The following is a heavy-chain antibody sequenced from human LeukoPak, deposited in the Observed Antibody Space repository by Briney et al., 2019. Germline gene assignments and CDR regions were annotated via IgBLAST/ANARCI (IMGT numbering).Heavy chain of an antibody. Sequence: PSETLSLTCTVSGGSVTTYYWSWIRQPPGQGLEWIGYIYYTGTTNYNPSLKSRVIMSVDTSKNQFSLKLTSVTAADTAVYYCARHPSAVAGKTFDCWGQGTLVTVSS. V-gene: IGHV4-59*08. CDR1: GGSVTTYY. CDR3: ARHPSAVAGKTFDC. D-gene: IGHD6-19*01. CDR2: IYYTGTT. J-gene: IGHJ4*02.